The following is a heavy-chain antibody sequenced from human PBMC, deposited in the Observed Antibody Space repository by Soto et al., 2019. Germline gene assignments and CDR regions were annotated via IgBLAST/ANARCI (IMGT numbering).Heavy chain of an antibody. D-gene: IGHD6-19*01. CDR1: GSTFTSCG. V-gene: IGHV1-18*01. J-gene: IGHJ4*02. Sequence: GXPVKGSCRASGSTFTSCGISWVRQAPGQGLEWMGWISAYNGNTNYAQKLQGRVTMTTDTSTSTAYMELRSLRSDDTAVYYCASMYSSGQSDNWGQRTLATVSS. CDR3: ASMYSSGQSDN. CDR2: ISAYNGNT.